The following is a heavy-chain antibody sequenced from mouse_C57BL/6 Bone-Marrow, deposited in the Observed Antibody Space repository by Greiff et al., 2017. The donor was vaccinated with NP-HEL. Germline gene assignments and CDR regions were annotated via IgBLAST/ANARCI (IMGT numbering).Heavy chain of an antibody. V-gene: IGHV1-59*01. CDR3: ARAYYSIDAMDY. J-gene: IGHJ4*01. CDR1: GYTFTSYR. CDR2: IDPSDSYT. Sequence: QVQLQQPGAELVRPGTSVKLSCKASGYTFTSYRMHWVKQRPGQGLEWIGVIDPSDSYTNYNQKFKGKATLTVDTSSSTAYMQLSSLTSEDSAVYYCARAYYSIDAMDYWGQGTSVTVSS. D-gene: IGHD2-5*01.